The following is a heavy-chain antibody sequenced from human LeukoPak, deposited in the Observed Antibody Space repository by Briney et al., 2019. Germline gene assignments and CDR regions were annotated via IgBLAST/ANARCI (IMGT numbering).Heavy chain of an antibody. CDR2: INNDGSDV. CDR3: ARDLHPRLAGFFDY. CDR1: GFTFNTYW. D-gene: IGHD3-3*02. J-gene: IGHJ4*02. Sequence: GGSLRLSCAASGFTFNTYWMHWVRQAPGKGLVWVSRINNDGSDVSYADSVEGRFTISRDNSKNTLYLQMKSLRAEDTAVYYCARDLHPRLAGFFDYWGQGTLVTVSS. V-gene: IGHV3-74*01.